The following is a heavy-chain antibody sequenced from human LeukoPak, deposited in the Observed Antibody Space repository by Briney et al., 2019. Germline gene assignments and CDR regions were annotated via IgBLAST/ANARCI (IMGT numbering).Heavy chain of an antibody. D-gene: IGHD4-17*01. Sequence: PSETLSLTCTVSGGSISSYYWSWIRQPPGKGLEWIGYIYYSGSTNYNPSLKSRVTISVDTSKNQFSLKLSSVTAADTAVYYCAGHKAYGDWVDYWGQGTLVTVSS. V-gene: IGHV4-59*08. J-gene: IGHJ4*02. CDR1: GGSISSYY. CDR3: AGHKAYGDWVDY. CDR2: IYYSGST.